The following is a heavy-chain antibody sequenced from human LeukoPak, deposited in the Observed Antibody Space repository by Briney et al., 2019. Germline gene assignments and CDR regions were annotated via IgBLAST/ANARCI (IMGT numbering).Heavy chain of an antibody. CDR1: GSIFTSYW. V-gene: IGHV5-51*01. CDR3: ARSGYSYANWYFQH. D-gene: IGHD5-18*01. Sequence: GASLQISCEGSGSIFTSYWIGWVRPLPGKGLGWMGIIYPGDSDTRYSPSFQGQVTISADKSISTAYLQWSSLKASDTAMYYCARSGYSYANWYFQHWGQGTLVTVSS. J-gene: IGHJ1*01. CDR2: IYPGDSDT.